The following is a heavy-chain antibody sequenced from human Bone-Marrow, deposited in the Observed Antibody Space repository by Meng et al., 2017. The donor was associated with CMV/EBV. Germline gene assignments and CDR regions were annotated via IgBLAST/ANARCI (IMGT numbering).Heavy chain of an antibody. D-gene: IGHD6-19*01. CDR1: EYTFIDHH. V-gene: IGHV1-2*02. Sequence: ASVKVSCKASEYTFIDHHMHWVRQAPGQGLEWMGWINPNSGGTNYAQKFQGRVTMTRDTSISTAYMELSRLRSDDTAVYYCARGGAVAGTLRYYGMDVWGQGTTVTVSS. J-gene: IGHJ6*02. CDR3: ARGGAVAGTLRYYGMDV. CDR2: INPNSGGT.